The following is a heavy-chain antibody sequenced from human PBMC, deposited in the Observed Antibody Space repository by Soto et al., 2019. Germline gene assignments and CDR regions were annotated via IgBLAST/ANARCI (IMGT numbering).Heavy chain of an antibody. CDR3: ARENYYGSGTYFRLDV. D-gene: IGHD3-10*01. Sequence: PSETLSLTCTVSGDSISTYYWSWIRQPPGKGLEWIGYLYDSGSTHYNPSLKSRVTISVDTSKNQFSLKLTSVTAADTAVCYCARENYYGSGTYFRLDVWGQGTRVTVSS. CDR1: GDSISTYY. CDR2: LYDSGST. J-gene: IGHJ6*02. V-gene: IGHV4-59*01.